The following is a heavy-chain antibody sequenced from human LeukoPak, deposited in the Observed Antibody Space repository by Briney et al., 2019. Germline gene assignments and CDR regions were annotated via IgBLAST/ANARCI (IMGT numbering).Heavy chain of an antibody. V-gene: IGHV1-2*02. D-gene: IGHD3-10*01. Sequence: ASVKVSCKASGYTFTGYYMHWVRQAPGQGLEWMGWINPNSGGTNYAQKFQGRVTMTRDTSINTAYMEVSRLRSDDTAVYYCARDPRYGSGSYFRFGYNYYMDVWGKGTTVTVSS. CDR1: GYTFTGYY. CDR2: INPNSGGT. J-gene: IGHJ6*03. CDR3: ARDPRYGSGSYFRFGYNYYMDV.